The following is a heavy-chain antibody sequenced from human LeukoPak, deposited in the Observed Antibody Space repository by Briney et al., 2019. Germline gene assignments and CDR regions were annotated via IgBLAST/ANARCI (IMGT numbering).Heavy chain of an antibody. V-gene: IGHV1-58*02. D-gene: IGHD2-2*02. CDR1: GFTFTSSA. CDR3: AAAESCSSTSSYSEGPARYYYYMDV. CDR2: IVVGSGNT. Sequence: SVKVSCKASGFTFTSSAMQWVRQARGQRLEWIGWIVVGSGNTNYAQKFQERVTITRDMSTSTAYMELSSLRSEDTAVYYCAAAESCSSTSSYSEGPARYYYYMDVWGKGTTVTVSS. J-gene: IGHJ6*03.